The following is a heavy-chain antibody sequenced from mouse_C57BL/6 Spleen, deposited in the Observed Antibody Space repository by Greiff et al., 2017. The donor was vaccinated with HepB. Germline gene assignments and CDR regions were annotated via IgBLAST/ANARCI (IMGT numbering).Heavy chain of an antibody. CDR2: ISDGGSYT. CDR3: ARGRDDDESPGYFDV. D-gene: IGHD2-4*01. Sequence: EVKLQESGGGLVKPGGSLKLSCAASGFTFSSYAMSWVRQTPEKRLEWVATISDGGSYTYYPDNVKGRFTISRDKAKNNLYLQMSHLKSEDTAMYYCARGRDDDESPGYFDVWGTGTTVTVSS. CDR1: GFTFSSYA. V-gene: IGHV5-4*03. J-gene: IGHJ1*03.